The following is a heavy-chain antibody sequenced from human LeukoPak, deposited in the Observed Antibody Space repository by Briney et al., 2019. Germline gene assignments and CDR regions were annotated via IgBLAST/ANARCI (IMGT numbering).Heavy chain of an antibody. D-gene: IGHD2-15*01. CDR3: ARNDCSGGSCYNYYYYGMDV. CDR2: IYPGDSDT. Sequence: GESLKISCKGSGYSFTSYWIGWVRQMPGKGLGWMGIIYPGDSDTRYSPSFQGQVTISADKSISTAYLQWSSLKASDTAMYYCARNDCSGGSCYNYYYYGMDVWGQGTTVTVSS. V-gene: IGHV5-51*01. CDR1: GYSFTSYW. J-gene: IGHJ6*02.